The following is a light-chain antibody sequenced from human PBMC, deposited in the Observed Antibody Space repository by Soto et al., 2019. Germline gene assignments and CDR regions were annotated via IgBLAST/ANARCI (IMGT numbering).Light chain of an antibody. CDR1: QTVADS. CDR3: QQYYDWPLT. CDR2: GAS. V-gene: IGKV3-15*01. J-gene: IGKJ4*01. Sequence: EILMTQSPATLSVSPGERSTLSFRASQTVADSLVWYQQKPGQPPRPLIKGASTRATGIPATFSGSGSGTEFTLTISSLQSEDFAVYYCQQYYDWPLTFGGGTKVDI.